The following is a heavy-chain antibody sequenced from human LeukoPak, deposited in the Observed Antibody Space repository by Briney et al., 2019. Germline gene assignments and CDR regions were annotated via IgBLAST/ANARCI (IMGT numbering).Heavy chain of an antibody. CDR1: GGSFSGYY. Sequence: SETLSLTCAVYGGSFSGYYWSWIRQPPGKGLEWIGEINHSGSTNYNPSLKSRVTISVDTSKNQFSLKLSSVTAADTAVYYCARVYCSGGSCPYWGQGTQVTVSS. J-gene: IGHJ4*02. CDR3: ARVYCSGGSCPY. V-gene: IGHV4-34*01. CDR2: INHSGST. D-gene: IGHD2-15*01.